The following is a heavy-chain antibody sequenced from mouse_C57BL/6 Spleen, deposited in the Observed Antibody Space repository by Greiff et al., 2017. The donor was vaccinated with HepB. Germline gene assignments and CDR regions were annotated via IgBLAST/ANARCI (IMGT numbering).Heavy chain of an antibody. Sequence: EVKLMESGGGLVQPKGSLKLSCAASGFSFNTYAMNWVRQAPGKGLEWVARIRSKSNNYATYYADSVKDRFTISRDDSESMLYLQMNNLKTEDTAMYYCVRHRTTVEWYFDVWGTGTTVTVSS. V-gene: IGHV10-1*01. D-gene: IGHD1-1*01. CDR2: IRSKSNNYAT. J-gene: IGHJ1*03. CDR3: VRHRTTVEWYFDV. CDR1: GFSFNTYA.